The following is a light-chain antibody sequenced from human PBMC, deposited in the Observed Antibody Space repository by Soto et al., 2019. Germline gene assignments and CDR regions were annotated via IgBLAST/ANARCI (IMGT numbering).Light chain of an antibody. CDR2: DAS. CDR3: QQRYSWPLT. J-gene: IGKJ4*01. Sequence: EIVLTQSPATLSLSPGERATLSCRASQSVNNYLAWYQQKSGQAPRLLIYDASNRATGIPTRFSGSGSGTDFTLTISSPEPEDFAVYYCQQRYSWPLTFGGGTKVEIK. CDR1: QSVNNY. V-gene: IGKV3-11*01.